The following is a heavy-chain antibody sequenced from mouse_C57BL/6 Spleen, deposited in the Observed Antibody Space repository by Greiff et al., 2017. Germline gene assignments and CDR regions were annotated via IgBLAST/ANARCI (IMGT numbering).Heavy chain of an antibody. V-gene: IGHV1-64*01. CDR2: IHPNSGST. CDR1: GYTFTSYW. D-gene: IGHD2-4*01. CDR3: ARGDDSFAY. Sequence: VQLQQPGAELVKPGASVKLSCKASGYTFTSYWMHWVKQRPGQGLEWIGMIHPNSGSTNYNEQFKSQVTLTVDKSSSTASMQLSSRASEDSAIYLCARGDDSFAYWGQGTLVTVSA. J-gene: IGHJ3*01.